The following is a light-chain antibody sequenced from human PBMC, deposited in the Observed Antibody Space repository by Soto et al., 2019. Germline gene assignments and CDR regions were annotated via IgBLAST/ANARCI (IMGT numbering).Light chain of an antibody. Sequence: QSVPAQPASVSRSPGHSIAISCTGTRSDVGAYNYVSWYQQHPGKAPKLMISEVTNRPSGVSDRFSGSKSGNTASLTISGLQAEEEADYYCSSFTSRSNFVFGTGTKVTVL. J-gene: IGLJ1*01. CDR3: SSFTSRSNFV. CDR1: RSDVGAYNY. V-gene: IGLV2-14*01. CDR2: EVT.